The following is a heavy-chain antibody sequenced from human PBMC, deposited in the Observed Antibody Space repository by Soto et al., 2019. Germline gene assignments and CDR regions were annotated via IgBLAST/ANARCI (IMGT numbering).Heavy chain of an antibody. V-gene: IGHV3-15*07. Sequence: PGWSLRLSCAASGVTFCNAWMNWVRQAQGKGLEWVGRIKSKTDGGSTDYAAPVKGRFTISRDDSKNTLYLQMNSLKTEDTAVYYCTTDGYYYDSSGYYSESDYWVQGTLVTVSS. J-gene: IGHJ4*02. CDR1: GVTFCNAW. D-gene: IGHD3-22*01. CDR2: IKSKTDGGST. CDR3: TTDGYYYDSSGYYSESDY.